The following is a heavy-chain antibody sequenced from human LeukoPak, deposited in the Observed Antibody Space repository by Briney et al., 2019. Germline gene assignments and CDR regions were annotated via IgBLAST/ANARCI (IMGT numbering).Heavy chain of an antibody. CDR2: ISSSSSTT. CDR3: AKDRGWFTVTYFDY. CDR1: GFTFSSYS. D-gene: IGHD4-17*01. Sequence: GGSLRLSCAASGFTFSSYSMNWVRQAPGKGLEWVSYISSSSSTTYYADSVKGRFTISRDNSKNTLYLQMNSLRAEDTAVYYCAKDRGWFTVTYFDYWGQGTLVTVSS. V-gene: IGHV3-48*01. J-gene: IGHJ4*02.